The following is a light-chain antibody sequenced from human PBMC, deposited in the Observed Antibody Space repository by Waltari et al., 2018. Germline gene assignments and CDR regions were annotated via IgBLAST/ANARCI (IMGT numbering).Light chain of an antibody. J-gene: IGLJ2*01. Sequence: SSELTQDPAVSVALGQTVRITCQGESLRSYYASWYKQKTGQAPELVIYGKNNRPSGNTAYVTITGAQAEDDADYYCNSRDSSGNHHVVFGGGTKLTVL. CDR1: SLRSYY. V-gene: IGLV3-19*01. CDR2: GKN. CDR3: NSRDSSGNHHVV.